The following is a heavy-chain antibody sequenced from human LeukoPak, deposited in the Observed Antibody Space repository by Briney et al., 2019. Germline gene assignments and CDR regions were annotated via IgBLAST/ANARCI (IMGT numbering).Heavy chain of an antibody. V-gene: IGHV3-21*01. J-gene: IGHJ4*02. CDR3: AREEEYSYGYCDY. CDR2: ISSSSSYI. D-gene: IGHD5-18*01. CDR1: GFTFSSYS. Sequence: GGYLRLSCAASGFTFSSYSMNWVRQAPGKGLDWVSSISSSSSYIYYADSVKGRFTISRDNAKNSLYLQMNSLRAEDTAVYYCAREEEYSYGYCDYWGQGTLVTVSS.